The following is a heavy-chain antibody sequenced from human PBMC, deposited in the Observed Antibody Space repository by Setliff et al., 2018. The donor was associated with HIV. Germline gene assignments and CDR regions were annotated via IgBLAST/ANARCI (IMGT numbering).Heavy chain of an antibody. CDR2: ISSRGSTI. D-gene: IGHD4-17*01. V-gene: IGHV3-11*04. CDR1: GFTFSDYY. J-gene: IGHJ4*02. CDR3: ARSPYGDYGLDY. Sequence: GSLRLSCAASGFTFSDYYMSWIRQAPGKGLEWVSYISSRGSTIYYADSVKGRFTISRDNAKNSLYLQMNTLRAEDTAVYFCARSPYGDYGLDYWGQGTLVTVSS.